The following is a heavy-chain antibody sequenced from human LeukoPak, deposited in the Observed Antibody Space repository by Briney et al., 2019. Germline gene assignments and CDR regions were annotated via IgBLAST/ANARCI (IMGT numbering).Heavy chain of an antibody. D-gene: IGHD2-2*01. CDR3: ARDGRGYCSSTSCYGPFDY. J-gene: IGHJ4*02. V-gene: IGHV1-18*04. Sequence: GASVKVSCKASGYTFTSYGISWVRQAPGQGVEWMGWISAYNGNTNYAQKLQGRVTMTTDTSTSTAYMELRSLRSDDTAVYYCARDGRGYCSSTSCYGPFDYWGQGTLVTVSS. CDR2: ISAYNGNT. CDR1: GYTFTSYG.